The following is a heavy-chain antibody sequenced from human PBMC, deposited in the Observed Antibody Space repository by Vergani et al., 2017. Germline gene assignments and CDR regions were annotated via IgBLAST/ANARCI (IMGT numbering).Heavy chain of an antibody. D-gene: IGHD6-13*01. CDR1: GFTFSSYG. CDR2: IWYDGSNK. J-gene: IGHJ6*02. CDR3: ARDQQLVLYYYYYGMDV. Sequence: QVQLVESGGGVVQPGRSLRLSCAASGFTFSSYGMHWVRQAPGKGREWVAVIWYDGSNKYYADSVKGRFTISRDNSKNTLYLQMNSLRAEDTAVYYCARDQQLVLYYYYYGMDVWGQGTTVTVSS. V-gene: IGHV3-33*01.